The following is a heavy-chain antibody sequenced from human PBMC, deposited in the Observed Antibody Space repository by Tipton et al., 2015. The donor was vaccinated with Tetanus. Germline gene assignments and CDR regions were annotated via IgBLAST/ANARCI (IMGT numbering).Heavy chain of an antibody. CDR2: IHYSGTT. CDR1: GASVSSGGYY. J-gene: IGHJ4*02. Sequence: TLSLTCTVSGASVSSGGYYWSWIRQPPGKGLEWIGYIHYSGTTNYNPSVKSRVTISVDTSKSQFSLNLSSVTAADAAVYYWARENWSYGNSFDYWGQGIQVTVSS. V-gene: IGHV4-61*08. D-gene: IGHD3-16*01. CDR3: ARENWSYGNSFDY.